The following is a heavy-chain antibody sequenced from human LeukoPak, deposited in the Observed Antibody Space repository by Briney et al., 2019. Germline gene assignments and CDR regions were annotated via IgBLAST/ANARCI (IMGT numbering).Heavy chain of an antibody. J-gene: IGHJ5*02. CDR2: ISFDGTIK. V-gene: IGHV3-30-3*01. CDR1: GFVLSPYS. CDR3: ARDMLFGESVYNWFDP. Sequence: GRSLRLSCAASGFVLSPYSMHWVRQAPGKGLEWVAVISFDGTIKYYGDSVNGRFTIFRDNAKNALYLQMNSLRGEDTAVYYCARDMLFGESVYNWFDPWGQGTLVTVSS. D-gene: IGHD3/OR15-3a*01.